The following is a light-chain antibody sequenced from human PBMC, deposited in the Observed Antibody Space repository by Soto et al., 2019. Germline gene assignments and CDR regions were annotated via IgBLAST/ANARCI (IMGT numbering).Light chain of an antibody. J-gene: IGKJ5*01. CDR2: GAS. CDR1: QSVSSSY. Sequence: EIVLTQSPCTLSLSPGEGATLSCMASQSVSSSYIAWYQQRPGQTPSLLIYGASTRATGIPDRFSGSGSGTHFTLTISRLEPGDFAVYYCQHFGGTTFTFGQGTRLEIK. V-gene: IGKV3-20*01. CDR3: QHFGGTTFT.